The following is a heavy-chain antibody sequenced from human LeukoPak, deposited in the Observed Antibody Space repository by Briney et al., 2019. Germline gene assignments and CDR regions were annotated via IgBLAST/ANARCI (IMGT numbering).Heavy chain of an antibody. CDR2: IYYSGST. D-gene: IGHD5-12*01. J-gene: IGHJ4*02. Sequence: SETLSLTCTVSGGSISSYYWSWIRQPPGKGLEWIGYIYYSGSTNYNPSLKSRVTISVDTSKNQFSLKLSSVTAADTAVCYCARRGSGYYYYFDYWGQGTLVTVSS. CDR3: ARRGSGYYYYFDY. V-gene: IGHV4-59*01. CDR1: GGSISSYY.